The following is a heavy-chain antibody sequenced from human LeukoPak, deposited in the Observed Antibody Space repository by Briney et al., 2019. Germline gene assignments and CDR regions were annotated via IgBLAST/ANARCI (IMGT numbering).Heavy chain of an antibody. V-gene: IGHV4-4*02. J-gene: IGHJ4*02. CDR1: GVSISSAGYS. Sequence: NASETLSLTCAVSGVSISSAGYSWSWVRQPPGKGLEWIGEIYHSGSTNYNPSLKSRVTISVDKSKNQFSLKLSSVTAADTAVYYCARWNIVGATTAFDSWGQGTLVTVSS. CDR3: ARWNIVGATTAFDS. D-gene: IGHD1-26*01. CDR2: IYHSGST.